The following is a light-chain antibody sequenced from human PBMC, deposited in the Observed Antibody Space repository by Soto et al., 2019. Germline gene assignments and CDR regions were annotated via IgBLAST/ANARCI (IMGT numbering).Light chain of an antibody. Sequence: DVVMTQSPLSLPVTLGQPASISCRSSQSLGYSDGDTYLNWFQQRPGQSPRRLIYKVSNRDSGVPDRFSGSGSGTDFTLTISSLQPDDFATYYCQQYNSFWTFGQGTKVDIK. CDR3: QQYNSFWT. J-gene: IGKJ1*01. V-gene: IGKV2-30*01. CDR2: KVS. CDR1: QSLGYSDGDTY.